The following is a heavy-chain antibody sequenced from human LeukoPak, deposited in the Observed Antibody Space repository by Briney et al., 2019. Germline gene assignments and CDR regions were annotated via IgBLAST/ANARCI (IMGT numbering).Heavy chain of an antibody. CDR3: ARQAVPVAKYFQF. D-gene: IGHD2-2*01. CDR2: IYPGDSDT. J-gene: IGHJ1*01. Sequence: RRGESLKISCKGSGYSFTSYWIGWVRQMPGKGLEWLGIIYPGDSDTRYSPSFQGQVTISADKSIGTAYLQWSSLKASDTAMYYCARQAVPVAKYFQFWGQGTLVTVSS. CDR1: GYSFTSYW. V-gene: IGHV5-51*01.